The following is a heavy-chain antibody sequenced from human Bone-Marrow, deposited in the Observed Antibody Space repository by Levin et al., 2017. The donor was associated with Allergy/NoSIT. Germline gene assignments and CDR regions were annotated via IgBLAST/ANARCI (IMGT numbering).Heavy chain of an antibody. D-gene: IGHD3-10*01. CDR1: GGSISSGDYY. CDR3: ARAGVTMFRGET. J-gene: IGHJ5*02. CDR2: IYYSGST. V-gene: IGHV4-30-4*01. Sequence: SETLSLTCTVSGGSISSGDYYWSWIRQPPGKGLEWIGYIYYSGSTYYNPSLKSRVTISVDTSKNQFSLKLSSVTAADTAVYYCARAGVTMFRGETWGQGTLVTVSS.